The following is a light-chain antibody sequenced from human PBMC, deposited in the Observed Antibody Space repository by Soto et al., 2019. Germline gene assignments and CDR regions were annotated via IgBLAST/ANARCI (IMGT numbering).Light chain of an antibody. CDR1: QSVSSSY. CDR2: GAS. Sequence: ETVLTQSPGTLSLSPGERATLSCRASQSVSSSYLAWYQQKPGQAPRLLIYGASSRATGIPDRFSGSGSGTDFTLTSSRREPEDFAEYYCQQYGSSPMYSFGQGTKLEIK. J-gene: IGKJ2*01. V-gene: IGKV3-20*01. CDR3: QQYGSSPMYS.